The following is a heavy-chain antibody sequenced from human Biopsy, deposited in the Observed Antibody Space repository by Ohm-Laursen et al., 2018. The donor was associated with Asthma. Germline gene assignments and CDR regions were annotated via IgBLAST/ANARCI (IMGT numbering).Heavy chain of an antibody. CDR1: GGSMSSSSYY. D-gene: IGHD7-27*01. J-gene: IGHJ4*02. CDR2: ISYTGSA. CDR3: ARHWDWGSFFDY. V-gene: IGHV4-39*01. Sequence: TLSLTCTVSGGSMSSSSYYWGWIRQPPGKGLEWMGSISYTGSAYHNPSLKGRVTISVDTSKNHFSLKLSSETAADTAVYYCARHWDWGSFFDYWGQGTPVTVSS.